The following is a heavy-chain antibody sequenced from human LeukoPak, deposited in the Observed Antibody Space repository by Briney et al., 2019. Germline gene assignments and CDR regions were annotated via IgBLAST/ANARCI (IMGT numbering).Heavy chain of an antibody. D-gene: IGHD3-10*01. CDR1: GGSISSYY. CDR3: AGEDNWFDP. V-gene: IGHV4-4*09. J-gene: IGHJ5*02. CDR2: IYTSGST. Sequence: SETLSLTCTVSGGSISSYYWSWIRQPPGKGLEWIGYIYTSGSTNYNPSLKSRVTISVDTSKNQFSLKLSSVTAADTAVYYCAGEDNWFDPWGQGTLVTVSS.